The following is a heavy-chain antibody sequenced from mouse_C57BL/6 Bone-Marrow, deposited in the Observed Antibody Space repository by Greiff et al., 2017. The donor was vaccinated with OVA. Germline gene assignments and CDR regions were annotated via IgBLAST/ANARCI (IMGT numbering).Heavy chain of an antibody. CDR1: GFTFSSYG. V-gene: IGHV5-6*01. D-gene: IGHD1-2*01. J-gene: IGHJ4*01. CDR3: ARHPITTDAMDY. CDR2: ISSGGSYT. Sequence: EVKLVESGGDLVKPGGSLKLSCAASGFTFSSYGMSWVRQTPDKRLEWVATISSGGSYTYYPDSVKGRFTISRDNAKNTLYLQMSSLKSEDTAMYYCARHPITTDAMDYWGQGTSVTVSS.